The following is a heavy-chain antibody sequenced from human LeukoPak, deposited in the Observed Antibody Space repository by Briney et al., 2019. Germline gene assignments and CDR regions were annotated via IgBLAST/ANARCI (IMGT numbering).Heavy chain of an antibody. D-gene: IGHD2-21*02. CDR3: AKCMSSTGVCLNLDY. CDR1: GFTFFNYA. J-gene: IGHJ4*02. Sequence: PGGSLRLSCEASGFTFFNYAMSWVRQAPGKGLQWVSGIGSDSATFYTDSVKGRFTISRDNSKNTVYLHIDSLGAEDTAVYYCAKCMSSTGVCLNLDYWGQGILVAVST. V-gene: IGHV3-23*01. CDR2: IGSDSAT.